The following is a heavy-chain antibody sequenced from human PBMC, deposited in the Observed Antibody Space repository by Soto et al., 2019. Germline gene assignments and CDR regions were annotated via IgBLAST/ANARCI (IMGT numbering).Heavy chain of an antibody. CDR2: LNHGGST. D-gene: IGHD5-12*01. CDR1: GESFIGYY. CDR3: ARTDIVTTNWFDP. V-gene: IGHV4-34*01. Sequence: QVHLQQWGAGLLKPSETLSLTCAVYGESFIGYYWTWIRQSPGKGLEWIGELNHGGSTNYNPSLKRRVTISIDTSTTQFSLKLTSVTAADTSVYYCARTDIVTTNWFDPWGQGTVVTVSS. J-gene: IGHJ5*02.